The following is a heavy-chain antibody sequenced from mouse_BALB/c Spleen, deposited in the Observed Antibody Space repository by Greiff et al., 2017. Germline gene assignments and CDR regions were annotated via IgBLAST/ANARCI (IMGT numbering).Heavy chain of an antibody. J-gene: IGHJ4*01. CDR2: ISYSGST. D-gene: IGHD1-1*01. Sequence: EVKLQESGPGLVKPSQSLSLTCTVTGYSITSDYAWNWIRQFPGNKLEWMGYISYSGSTSYNPSLKSRISITRDTSKNQFFLQLNSVTTEDTATYYCARIYYYGSSYAMDYWGQGTSVTVSS. CDR3: ARIYYYGSSYAMDY. CDR1: GYSITSDYA. V-gene: IGHV3-2*02.